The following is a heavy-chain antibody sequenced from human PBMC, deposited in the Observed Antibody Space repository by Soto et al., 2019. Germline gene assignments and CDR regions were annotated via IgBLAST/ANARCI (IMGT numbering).Heavy chain of an antibody. CDR3: ARGYPPITIFGVVINYYYMDV. J-gene: IGHJ6*03. Sequence: ASVKVSCKASGYTFTSYVISWVRQAPGQGLEWMGWISAYNGNTNYAQKLQGRVTMTTDTSTSTAYMELRSLRSDDTAVYYCARGYPPITIFGVVINYYYMDVWGKGTTVTVSS. V-gene: IGHV1-18*01. CDR2: ISAYNGNT. CDR1: GYTFTSYV. D-gene: IGHD3-3*01.